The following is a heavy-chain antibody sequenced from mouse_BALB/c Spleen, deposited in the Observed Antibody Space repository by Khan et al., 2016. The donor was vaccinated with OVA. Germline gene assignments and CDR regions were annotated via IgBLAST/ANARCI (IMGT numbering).Heavy chain of an antibody. CDR3: IRYDGYPPFYAMDH. CDR2: IYPGSGRT. V-gene: IGHV1S22*01. J-gene: IGHJ4*01. D-gene: IGHD2-3*01. Sequence: LQQPGSELVRPGASVKLSCKASGYTFTSYWMHWVKQRPGQGLEWLGNIYPGSGRTNYDEKFKNKATLTVDTSSSTAYMQLSSLTSEDSAVYYVIRYDGYPPFYAMDHWGQGTSVIVSS. CDR1: GYTFTSYW.